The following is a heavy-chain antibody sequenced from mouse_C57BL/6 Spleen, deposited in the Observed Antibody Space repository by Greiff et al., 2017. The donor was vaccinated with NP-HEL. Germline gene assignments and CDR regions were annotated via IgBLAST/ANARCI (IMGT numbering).Heavy chain of an antibody. D-gene: IGHD1-1*01. CDR2: INPNNGGT. J-gene: IGHJ4*01. CDR1: GYTFTDYN. CDR3: ARWDTTVVAGDYAIDY. V-gene: IGHV1-18*01. Sequence: EVQLQQSGPELVKPGASVKIPCKASGYTFTDYNMDWVKQSHGKSLEWIGDINPNNGGTIYNQKFKGKATLTGDKSYSTAYMELRSLTSEDTAVYYCARWDTTVVAGDYAIDYWGQGTSVTVSS.